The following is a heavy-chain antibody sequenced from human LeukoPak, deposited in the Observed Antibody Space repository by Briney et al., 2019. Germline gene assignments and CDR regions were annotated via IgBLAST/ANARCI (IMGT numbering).Heavy chain of an antibody. CDR3: ARGRLSSSSWRYYYYMDV. CDR1: GGSISISSYY. Sequence: NTSETLSLTCTVSGGSISISSYYWGWIRQPPGKGLEWNGNIYYSGNTNYNPSLKSRVTISVDTSKNQFSLKLSSVTAADTAVYYCARGRLSSSSWRYYYYMDVWGKGTTVTVSS. V-gene: IGHV4-39*07. J-gene: IGHJ6*03. D-gene: IGHD6-6*01. CDR2: IYYSGNT.